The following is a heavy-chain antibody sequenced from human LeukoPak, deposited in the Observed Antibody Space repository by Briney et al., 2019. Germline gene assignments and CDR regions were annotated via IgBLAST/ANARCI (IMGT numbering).Heavy chain of an antibody. CDR2: ISSSSSYI. Sequence: GGSLRLSCAASGFTFSSYSMTWVRQAPGKGLEWVSSISSSSSYIYYADSVKGRFTISRDNAKNSLYLQMNSLRAEDTAVYYCARDSLVRGVIISYYYYGMDVWGQGTTVTVSS. J-gene: IGHJ6*02. D-gene: IGHD3-10*01. CDR3: ARDSLVRGVIISYYYYGMDV. CDR1: GFTFSSYS. V-gene: IGHV3-21*01.